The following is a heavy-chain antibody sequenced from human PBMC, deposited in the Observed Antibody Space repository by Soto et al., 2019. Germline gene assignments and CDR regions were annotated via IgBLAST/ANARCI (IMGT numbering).Heavy chain of an antibody. J-gene: IGHJ1*01. D-gene: IGHD2-21*02. CDR2: ISYSGST. CDR1: GGSISSGGYY. V-gene: IGHV4-31*03. Sequence: SETLSLTCTVSGGSISSGGYYWSWIRQHPGTGLEWIGYISYSGSTYYNPSLKSRVTISVDTSKKQFSLKLSSVTAADTAVYYCANKPGVTAILERSEYFQHWGLGTLVTVSS. CDR3: ANKPGVTAILERSEYFQH.